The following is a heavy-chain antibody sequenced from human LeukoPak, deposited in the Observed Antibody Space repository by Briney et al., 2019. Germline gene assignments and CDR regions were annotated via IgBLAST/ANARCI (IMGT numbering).Heavy chain of an antibody. Sequence: ASVKVSCKASGYTFTSYGISWVRQAPGQGLEWMGWISAYNGNTNYAQKLQGRVTMTTDTSTSIAYMELRSLRSDDTAVYYCARRVRYYGSGSYYLDYWGQGTLVTVSS. D-gene: IGHD3-10*01. V-gene: IGHV1-18*04. CDR1: GYTFTSYG. CDR3: ARRVRYYGSGSYYLDY. J-gene: IGHJ4*02. CDR2: ISAYNGNT.